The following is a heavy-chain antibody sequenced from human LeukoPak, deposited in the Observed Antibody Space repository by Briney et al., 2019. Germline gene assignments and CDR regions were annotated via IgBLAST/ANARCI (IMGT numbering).Heavy chain of an antibody. CDR2: INQGGSEK. CDR1: GFTFSSYW. D-gene: IGHD6-6*01. J-gene: IGHJ4*02. V-gene: IGHV3-7*01. Sequence: GGSLRLSCAASGFTFSSYWMSWVRQAPGKGLEWVANINQGGSEKYYVDSVKGRFTISRDNAKNSLYLQMNSLRAEDTAVYYCAHSSSSYIGSFADYWGQGTLVTVSS. CDR3: AHSSSSYIGSFADY.